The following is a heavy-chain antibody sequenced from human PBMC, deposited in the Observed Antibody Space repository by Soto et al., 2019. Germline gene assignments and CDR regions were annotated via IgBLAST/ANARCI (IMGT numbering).Heavy chain of an antibody. J-gene: IGHJ6*02. V-gene: IGHV1-2*02. CDR2: INPDSGGT. Sequence: GASVKVSCKASGYSFADYYMHWVRQAPGQGLEWMGWINPDSGGTNYAQKFQGRVTMTRDSSITTAYMELTGLRSDDTAVYYCARDKMHKVNINDYYGMDVWGQGTTVTVSS. CDR1: GYSFADYY. D-gene: IGHD2-15*01. CDR3: ARDKMHKVNINDYYGMDV.